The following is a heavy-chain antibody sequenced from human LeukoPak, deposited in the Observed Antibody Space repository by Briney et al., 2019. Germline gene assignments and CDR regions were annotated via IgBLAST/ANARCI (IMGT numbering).Heavy chain of an antibody. J-gene: IGHJ4*02. CDR2: IHAGTGDT. Sequence: ASVKVSCKASGYTFTPPYMHWVREAPGHGLEWMGWIHAGTGDTNYAQKFQGRFTMTRDTSISTLYMELNRLTSDDTAVYFCARDENWGPDYWGQGTLVTVSS. V-gene: IGHV1-2*02. CDR3: ARDENWGPDY. CDR1: GYTFTPPY. D-gene: IGHD7-27*01.